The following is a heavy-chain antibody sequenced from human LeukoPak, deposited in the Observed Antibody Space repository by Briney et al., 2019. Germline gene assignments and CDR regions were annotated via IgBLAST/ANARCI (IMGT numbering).Heavy chain of an antibody. CDR3: AKAWGDYVPYYFDY. CDR2: ISWNSGSI. V-gene: IGHV3-9*01. CDR1: GFTFDDYA. D-gene: IGHD4-17*01. Sequence: PGRSLRLPCAASGFTFDDYAMHWVRQAPGKGLEWVSGISWNSGSIGYADSVKGRFTISRDNAKNSLYLQMNSLRAEDTALYYCAKAWGDYVPYYFDYWGQGTLVTVSS. J-gene: IGHJ4*02.